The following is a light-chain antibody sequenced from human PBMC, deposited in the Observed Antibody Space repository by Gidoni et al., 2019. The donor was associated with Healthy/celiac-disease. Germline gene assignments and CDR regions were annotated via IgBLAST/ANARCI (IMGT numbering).Light chain of an antibody. CDR1: HSLQHRDGKTY. CDR2: EVS. CDR3: MQGINLPPDT. J-gene: IGKJ2*01. Sequence: DIIITPTPLSLSVTPGQTASISCQSRHSLQHRDGKTYLDWYLQKPGQSPQLLIYEVSSRFSGVPDRFSGSGSGTDFTLKISRVEAEDVGVYYCMQGINLPPDTFGQGTKLEIK. V-gene: IGKV2-29*02.